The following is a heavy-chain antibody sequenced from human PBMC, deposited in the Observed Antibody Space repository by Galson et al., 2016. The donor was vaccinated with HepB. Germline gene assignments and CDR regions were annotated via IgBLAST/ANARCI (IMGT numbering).Heavy chain of an antibody. CDR2: LNHSGST. J-gene: IGHJ4*02. CDR1: GASFSGYY. CDR3: ARGDNPDDGEYASAYSYMDV. V-gene: IGHV4-34*01. Sequence: SETLYLTCAVYGASFSGYYWSWIRQPPGKGLEWIGELNHSGSTNYNPSLQSRVTISVDTSKNQFSLKLSSVTAADTAVHYCARGDNPDDGEYASAYSYMDVWGQGTLVTVSS. D-gene: IGHD4-17*01.